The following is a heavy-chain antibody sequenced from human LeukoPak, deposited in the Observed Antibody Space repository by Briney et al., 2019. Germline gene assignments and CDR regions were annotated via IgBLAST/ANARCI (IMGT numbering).Heavy chain of an antibody. CDR2: LHSDGSNT. Sequence: GGSLRLSCAASGFTFRDYWMHWVRQAPGKGLVWVSRLHSDGSNTTYADSVKGRFTISRDSGKNSVYLQMNSLTTDDTAFYFCAKELDTMFFDYWGQGALVTVSS. D-gene: IGHD3-10*02. V-gene: IGHV3-74*01. J-gene: IGHJ4*02. CDR1: GFTFRDYW. CDR3: AKELDTMFFDY.